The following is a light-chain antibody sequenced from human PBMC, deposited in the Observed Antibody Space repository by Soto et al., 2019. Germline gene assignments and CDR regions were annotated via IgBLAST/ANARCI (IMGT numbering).Light chain of an antibody. Sequence: EIVMTQSPATLSVSPGERATLSCRASQSVSSNLAWYQHKPGQAPRLLISGASTGATGIPARFSGSGSGTEFTLTISSLQSEDCAIYYCQQYHTWPITFGRGTKVDIK. J-gene: IGKJ4*01. CDR1: QSVSSN. V-gene: IGKV3-15*01. CDR2: GAS. CDR3: QQYHTWPIT.